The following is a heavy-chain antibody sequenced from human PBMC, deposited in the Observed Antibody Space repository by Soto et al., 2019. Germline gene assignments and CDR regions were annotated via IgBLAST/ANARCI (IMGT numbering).Heavy chain of an antibody. CDR2: VYYTGST. J-gene: IGHJ4*02. D-gene: IGHD3-22*01. CDR3: ARGRTVRNYADDSSDYFYFFDY. Sequence: SETLSLTCTVSGDSISTFYWGWMRQSPGKELEWIGYVYYTGSTNYNPSLKSRVTISVDGSKNQFSLKLTSANAADTAVYYCARGRTVRNYADDSSDYFYFFDYWGQGTQVTVSS. CDR1: GDSISTFY. V-gene: IGHV4-59*01.